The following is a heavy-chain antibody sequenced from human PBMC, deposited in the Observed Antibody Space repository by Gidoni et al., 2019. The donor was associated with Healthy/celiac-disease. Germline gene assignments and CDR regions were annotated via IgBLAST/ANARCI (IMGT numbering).Heavy chain of an antibody. Sequence: QVQLVESGGGVVQPGRSLRLSCAASGFTFSSYGMPWVRQAPGKGLEWVAVISYDGSNKYYADSVKGRFTISRDNSKNTLYLQMNSLRAEDTAVYYCAKSYRLYGDYGYFDYWGQGTLVTVSS. J-gene: IGHJ4*02. CDR3: AKSYRLYGDYGYFDY. CDR2: ISYDGSNK. V-gene: IGHV3-30*18. D-gene: IGHD4-17*01. CDR1: GFTFSSYG.